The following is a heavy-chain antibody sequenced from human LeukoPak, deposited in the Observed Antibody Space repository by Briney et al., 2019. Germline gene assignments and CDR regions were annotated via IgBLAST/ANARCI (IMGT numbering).Heavy chain of an antibody. V-gene: IGHV1-18*01. CDR2: ISAHNGNT. CDR3: ARNRAYSGSYFDAFDI. CDR1: GYTFTSYG. J-gene: IGHJ3*02. Sequence: ASVKVSCKASGYTFTSYGISWVRQAPGQGLEWMGWISAHNGNTNYARKFQGRLTVTTDTATTTAYMELGSLGSDDTAIYFCARNRAYSGSYFDAFDIWGQGTVVTVSS. D-gene: IGHD1-26*01.